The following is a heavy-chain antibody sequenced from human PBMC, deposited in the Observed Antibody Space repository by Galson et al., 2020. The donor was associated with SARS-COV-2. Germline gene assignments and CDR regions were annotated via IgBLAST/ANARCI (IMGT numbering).Heavy chain of an antibody. D-gene: IGHD1-26*01. V-gene: IGHV4-38-2*02. J-gene: IGHJ3*01. CDR2: IYHSGST. Sequence: SETLSLTCTVSGYSISSGYYWGWIRQPPGKGLEWIGSIYHSGSTYYNPSLKSRVTISVDTSKNQFSLKLSSVTAADTAVYYCARAPYSGSYQGAPWGQGTMVTVSS. CDR1: GYSISSGYY. CDR3: ARAPYSGSYQGAP.